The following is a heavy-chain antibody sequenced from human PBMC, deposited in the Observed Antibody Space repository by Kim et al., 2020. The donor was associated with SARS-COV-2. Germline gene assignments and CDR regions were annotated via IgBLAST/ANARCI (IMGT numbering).Heavy chain of an antibody. Sequence: GGSLRLSCAASGFTFSNAWMSWVRQAPGKGLEWVGRIKSKTDGGTTDYAAPVKGRFTISRDDSKNTLYLQMNSLKTEDTAVYYCTTDLGVPAAIYNWFDPWGQGTLVTVSS. CDR1: GFTFSNAW. V-gene: IGHV3-15*01. D-gene: IGHD2-2*01. CDR3: TTDLGVPAAIYNWFDP. CDR2: IKSKTDGGTT. J-gene: IGHJ5*02.